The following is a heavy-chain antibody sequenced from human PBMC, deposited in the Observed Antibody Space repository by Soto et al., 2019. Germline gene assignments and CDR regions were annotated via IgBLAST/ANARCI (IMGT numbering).Heavy chain of an antibody. V-gene: IGHV4-39*01. CDR3: ARRGERGWYSDC. CDR2: IYYSGST. D-gene: IGHD3-10*01. CDR1: GGSISSGSSY. J-gene: IGHJ4*02. Sequence: SETLSLTCTVSGGSISSGSSYWGWIRQPPGKGLEWIGSIYYSGSTYYNPSLKSRVTISVDTSKNQFSLKLSSVTAADTAVYYCARRGERGWYSDCWGQGTLVTVSS.